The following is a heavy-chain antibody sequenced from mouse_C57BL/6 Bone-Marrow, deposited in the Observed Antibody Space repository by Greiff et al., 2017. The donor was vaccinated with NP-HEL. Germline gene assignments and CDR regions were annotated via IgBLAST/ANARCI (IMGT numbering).Heavy chain of an antibody. CDR1: GYSITSGYY. CDR3: ARVAGTHWYFDV. D-gene: IGHD4-1*01. Sequence: VQLQQSGPGLVKPSQSLSLTCSVTGYSITSGYYWNWIRQFPGNKLEWMGYISYDGSNNYNPSLKNRISITRDTSKNQFFLKLNSVTTEDTATYYCARVAGTHWYFDVWGTGTTVTVSS. J-gene: IGHJ1*03. V-gene: IGHV3-6*01. CDR2: ISYDGSN.